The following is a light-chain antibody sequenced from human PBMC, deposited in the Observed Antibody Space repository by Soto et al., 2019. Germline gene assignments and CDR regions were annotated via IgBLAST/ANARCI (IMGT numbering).Light chain of an antibody. CDR1: RSVSNNY. J-gene: IGKJ1*01. CDR2: GAS. Sequence: EIVLTQSPGTLSRSPGQRATLSCGASRSVSNNYLAWYQQKPGQAPSLLIYGASTRATGIPDGFSGSGSGTEFTLTISRLQPEDFAVYYCQQYGSSGTFGQGTQLDIK. CDR3: QQYGSSGT. V-gene: IGKV3-20*01.